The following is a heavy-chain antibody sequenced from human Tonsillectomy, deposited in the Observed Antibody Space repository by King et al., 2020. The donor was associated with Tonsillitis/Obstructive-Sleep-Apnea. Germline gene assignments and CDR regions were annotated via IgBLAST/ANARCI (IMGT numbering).Heavy chain of an antibody. CDR2: IIASGGIT. Sequence: QLVQSGGGLVQPGGSLRLSCAASGFTVSSFAMRWVRQAPGKGPEWVSVIIASGGITYYADSVKGRFTISRDNSKNTLYLQMNSLRAEDTAVYYCARRPIRGHFDYWGQGTLVTVSS. CDR1: GFTVSSFA. J-gene: IGHJ4*02. V-gene: IGHV3-23*04. CDR3: ARRPIRGHFDY. D-gene: IGHD3-3*01.